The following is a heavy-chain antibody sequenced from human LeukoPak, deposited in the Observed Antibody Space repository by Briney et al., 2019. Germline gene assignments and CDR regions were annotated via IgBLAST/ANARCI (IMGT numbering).Heavy chain of an antibody. CDR3: AKTQGFDY. CDR1: GFTFSSYG. J-gene: IGHJ4*02. V-gene: IGHV3-30*18. CDR2: ISYDGSNK. Sequence: PGGSLRLSCAASGFTFSSYGMHWVRQAPGKGLEWVAVISYDGSNKYYADSVKGRFTTSRDNSKNTLYLQMNSLRAEDTAVYYCAKTQGFDYWGQGTLVTVSS.